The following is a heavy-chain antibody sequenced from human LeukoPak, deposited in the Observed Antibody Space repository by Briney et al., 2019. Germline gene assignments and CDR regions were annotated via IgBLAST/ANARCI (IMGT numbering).Heavy chain of an antibody. CDR2: ISSSSSYI. CDR3: ARDFGITGDV. CDR1: GFTFDDYG. J-gene: IGHJ6*04. D-gene: IGHD3-10*01. Sequence: GGSLRLPCAASGFTFDDYGMSWVRQAPGKGLEWVSSISSSSSYIYYADSVKGRFTISRDNAKNSLYLQMNSLRAEDTAVYYCARDFGITGDVWGKGTTVTVSS. V-gene: IGHV3-21*01.